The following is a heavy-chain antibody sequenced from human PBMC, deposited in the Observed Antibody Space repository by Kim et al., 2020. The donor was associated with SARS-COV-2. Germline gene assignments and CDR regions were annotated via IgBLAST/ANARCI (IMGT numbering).Heavy chain of an antibody. J-gene: IGHJ6*02. Sequence: SETLSLTCTVSGGSISSGGYYWSWIRQHPGKGLEWIGYIYYSGSTYYNPSLKSRVTISVDTSKNQFSLKLSSVTATDTAVYYCARDSVTYGDGEEDYYYGMDVWGQGTTVTVSS. V-gene: IGHV4-31*03. CDR1: GGSISSGGYY. CDR3: ARDSVTYGDGEEDYYYGMDV. D-gene: IGHD4-17*01. CDR2: IYYSGST.